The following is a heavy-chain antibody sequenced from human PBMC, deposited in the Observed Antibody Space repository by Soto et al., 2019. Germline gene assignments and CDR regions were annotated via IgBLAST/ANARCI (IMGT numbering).Heavy chain of an antibody. CDR3: AGYLYEPLDSDMVKGGGYC. V-gene: IGHV1-8*01. Sequence: QVQLVQSGAEVKKPGASVKVSCKASGYTFTSYDINWVRQATGQGLEWMGWMNPNSGNTGYAQKFQGRVTMHRNTSISKAHMELNNLRSEDTAGYYRAGYLYEPLDSDMVKGGGYCWGQGTLDTVSS. CDR2: MNPNSGNT. CDR1: GYTFTSYD. D-gene: IGHD5-18*01. J-gene: IGHJ4*02.